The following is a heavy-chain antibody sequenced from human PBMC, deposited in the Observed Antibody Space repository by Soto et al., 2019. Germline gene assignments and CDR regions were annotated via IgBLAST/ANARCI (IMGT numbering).Heavy chain of an antibody. CDR1: GFTFSSHA. CDR2: IKQDGSGK. Sequence: GGSLRLSCAASGFTFSSHAMSWVRQAPGKGLEWVANIKQDGSGKYYVDSVKGRFTISRDNAKNSLYLQMNSLRAEDTAVYYCARDPFEAAAGTVNYWGQGTLVTVSS. J-gene: IGHJ4*02. D-gene: IGHD6-13*01. V-gene: IGHV3-7*01. CDR3: ARDPFEAAAGTVNY.